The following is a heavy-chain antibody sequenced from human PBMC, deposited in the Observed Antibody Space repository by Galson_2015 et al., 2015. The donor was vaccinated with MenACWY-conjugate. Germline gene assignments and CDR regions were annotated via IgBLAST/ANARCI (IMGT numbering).Heavy chain of an antibody. Sequence: SLRLSCAASGFTFRRFGMHRVRQAPGKGLEWMAVISYVGSNESYADSVKGRFTISRDNSKNTLYLQMNSLRADDTAVYYCAKDWSVPYSTISYYFYMDVWGKGTTVTVSS. CDR2: ISYVGSNE. CDR1: GFTFRRFG. V-gene: IGHV3-30*18. CDR3: AKDWSVPYSTISYYFYMDV. D-gene: IGHD6-13*01. J-gene: IGHJ6*03.